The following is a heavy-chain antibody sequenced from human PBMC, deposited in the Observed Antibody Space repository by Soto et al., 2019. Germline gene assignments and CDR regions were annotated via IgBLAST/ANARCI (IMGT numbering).Heavy chain of an antibody. CDR1: GGSISSGGYY. Sequence: PSETLSLTCTVSGGSISSGGYYWSWIRQHPGKGLEWIGYIYYSGSTYYNPSLKSRVTISVDTSKNQFSLKLSSVTAADTAVYYCARLTYYDFWSGYLGGYGMDVWGQGTTVTVSS. V-gene: IGHV4-31*03. CDR3: ARLTYYDFWSGYLGGYGMDV. J-gene: IGHJ6*02. CDR2: IYYSGST. D-gene: IGHD3-3*01.